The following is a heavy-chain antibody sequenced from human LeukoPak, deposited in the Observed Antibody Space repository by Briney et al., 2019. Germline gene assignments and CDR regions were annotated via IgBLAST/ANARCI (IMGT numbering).Heavy chain of an antibody. V-gene: IGHV4-4*07. D-gene: IGHD5-18*01. Sequence: PSETLSLTCTVSGGSISSYYWSWIRQPAGKGLEWIGRIYTSGSTNYSPSLKSRVTISVDTSKNQFSLKLSSVTAADTAVYYCARVGGPNPWIQLWLRDYYYYMDVWGKGTTVTVSS. CDR3: ARVGGPNPWIQLWLRDYYYYMDV. CDR1: GGSISSYY. J-gene: IGHJ6*03. CDR2: IYTSGST.